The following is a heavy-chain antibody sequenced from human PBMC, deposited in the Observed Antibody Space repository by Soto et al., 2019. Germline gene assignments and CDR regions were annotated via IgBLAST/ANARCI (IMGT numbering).Heavy chain of an antibody. J-gene: IGHJ5*02. CDR2: ISAYNGNT. D-gene: IGHD2-2*01. CDR1: GYTFTSYG. V-gene: IGHV1-18*01. CDR3: ALLKRYCSSTSCSIFDP. Sequence: ASVNVSCKASGYTFTSYGISWVRQAPGQGLEWMGWISAYNGNTNYAQKLQGRVTMTTDTSTSTAYMELRSLRSDDTAVYYCALLKRYCSSTSCSIFDPWGQGTLVTVSS.